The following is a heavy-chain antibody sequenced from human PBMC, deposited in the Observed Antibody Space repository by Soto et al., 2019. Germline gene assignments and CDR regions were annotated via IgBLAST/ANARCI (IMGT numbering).Heavy chain of an antibody. CDR2: IKSKTDGGTT. V-gene: IGHV3-15*07. CDR1: SVSNAW. Sequence: SVSNAWMNWVRQAPGKGLEWVGRIKSKTDGGTTDYAAPVKGRFTISRDDSKNTLYLQMNSLKTEDTAVYYCTTDNLITFGGVIVPLDYWGQGTLVTVSS. D-gene: IGHD3-16*02. CDR3: TTDNLITFGGVIVPLDY. J-gene: IGHJ4*02.